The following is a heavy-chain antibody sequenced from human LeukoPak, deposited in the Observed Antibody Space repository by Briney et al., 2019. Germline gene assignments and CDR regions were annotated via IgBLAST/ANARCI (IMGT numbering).Heavy chain of an antibody. CDR1: GGSISSGGYY. CDR3: ARVKIAVAGTPLQGATRYGMDV. Sequence: SETLSLTCTVSGGSISSGGYYWSWIRQHPGKGLEWIGYIYYGGSTYYNPSLKSRVTISVDTSKNQFSLKLSSVTAADTAVYYCARVKIAVAGTPLQGATRYGMDVWGQGTTVTVSS. V-gene: IGHV4-31*03. D-gene: IGHD6-19*01. J-gene: IGHJ6*02. CDR2: IYYGGST.